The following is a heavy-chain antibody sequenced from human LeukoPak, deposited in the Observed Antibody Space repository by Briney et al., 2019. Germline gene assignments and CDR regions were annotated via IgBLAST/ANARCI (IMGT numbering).Heavy chain of an antibody. J-gene: IGHJ4*02. Sequence: GGSLRLSCSASGFTFRAFTMLWVRQAPGIGLEWVSSISSTSNSKFYADSLKGRISISRDNANNAPHLHMDGLRAEDSAVYFCVRDRDWGQGTLVTVSS. CDR1: GFTFRAFT. V-gene: IGHV3-21*01. CDR3: VRDRD. CDR2: ISSTSNSK.